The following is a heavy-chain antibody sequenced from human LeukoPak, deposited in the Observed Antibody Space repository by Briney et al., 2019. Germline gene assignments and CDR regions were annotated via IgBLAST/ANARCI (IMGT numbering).Heavy chain of an antibody. V-gene: IGHV1-18*01. D-gene: IGHD6-19*01. Sequence: ASVKVSCKASGYTFTCYGISWVRQAPGQGLEWMGWISAYGGNTKSAQKFQGRVTMTTDTSTSTAYMELRSLTFDDTAVYYCARDHQGSGWFNYWGQGTVVTVSS. CDR1: GYTFTCYG. CDR2: ISAYGGNT. J-gene: IGHJ4*02. CDR3: ARDHQGSGWFNY.